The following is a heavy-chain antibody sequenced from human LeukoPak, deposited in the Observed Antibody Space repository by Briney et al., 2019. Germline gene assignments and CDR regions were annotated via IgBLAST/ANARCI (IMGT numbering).Heavy chain of an antibody. CDR2: IYYSGST. D-gene: IGHD6-6*01. CDR1: GGSISSYH. J-gene: IGHJ5*02. V-gene: IGHV4-59*01. CDR3: ARAYGGYSSSPYNWLDP. Sequence: ASETLSLTCTVSGGSISSYHWSWIRQSPVKGLEWIGYIYYSGSTNYNPSLKSRVTISLDTSKNQFSLKLISVTAADTAVYYCARAYGGYSSSPYNWLDPWGQGTLVTVSS.